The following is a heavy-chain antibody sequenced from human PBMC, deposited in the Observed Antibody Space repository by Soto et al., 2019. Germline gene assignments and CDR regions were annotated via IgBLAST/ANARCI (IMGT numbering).Heavy chain of an antibody. D-gene: IGHD2-15*01. CDR3: AREDIVVVVAATREGYFDY. CDR1: GYTFTSYY. Sequence: GASVKVSCKASGYTFTSYYMRWVRQAPGQRLEWMGIINPSGGSTSYAQKFQGRVTMTRDTSTSTVYMELSSLRSEDTAVYYCAREDIVVVVAATREGYFDYWGRGTLVTVSS. J-gene: IGHJ4*02. V-gene: IGHV1-46*01. CDR2: INPSGGST.